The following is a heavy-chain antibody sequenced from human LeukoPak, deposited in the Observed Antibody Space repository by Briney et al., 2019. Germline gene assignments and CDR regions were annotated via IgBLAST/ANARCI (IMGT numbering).Heavy chain of an antibody. Sequence: PGGSLRLSCAASGFTFSSYWMSWVRQAPGKGLEWVANIKQDGSEKYYVDSVKGRFTISRDNAKNSLYLQMNSLRAEDTAVYYCARDVTWIQLWLHFDYWGQGTLVTLSS. D-gene: IGHD5-18*01. V-gene: IGHV3-7*01. J-gene: IGHJ4*02. CDR1: GFTFSSYW. CDR3: ARDVTWIQLWLHFDY. CDR2: IKQDGSEK.